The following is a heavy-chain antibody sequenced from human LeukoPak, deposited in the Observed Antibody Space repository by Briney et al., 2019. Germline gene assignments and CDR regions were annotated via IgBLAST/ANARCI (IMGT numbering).Heavy chain of an antibody. Sequence: GGSLRLSCAASGFTFSTYSMNWVRQAPGKGLEGVPSISSSGSYINYADSVKGRFTISRDNAKNSLYLQMNSLGAEDTAVYYCASSDYGDYVSFDYWGQGTLVTVSS. J-gene: IGHJ4*02. CDR1: GFTFSTYS. V-gene: IGHV3-21*01. CDR2: ISSSGSYI. CDR3: ASSDYGDYVSFDY. D-gene: IGHD4-17*01.